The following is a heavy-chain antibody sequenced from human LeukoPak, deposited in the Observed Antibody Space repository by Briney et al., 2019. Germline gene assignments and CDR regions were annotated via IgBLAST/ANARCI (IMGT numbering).Heavy chain of an antibody. CDR2: IIHRGST. J-gene: IGHJ4*02. Sequence: SETLSLTCAVYGGSFSGYYWSWIRQPPGKGLEWIGEIIHRGSTNYNPSLKSRLTISVDTSKNQFSLNLSSVTAADTAVYYCASSGWYDPRPYWGQGTLVTVSS. D-gene: IGHD6-19*01. V-gene: IGHV4-34*12. CDR1: GGSFSGYY. CDR3: ASSGWYDPRPY.